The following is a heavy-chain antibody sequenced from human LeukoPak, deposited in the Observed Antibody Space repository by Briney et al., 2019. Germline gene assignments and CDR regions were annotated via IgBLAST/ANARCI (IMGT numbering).Heavy chain of an antibody. CDR2: IYTSGST. D-gene: IGHD6-6*01. J-gene: IGHJ5*02. CDR3: AANKGSSSPSGWFDP. Sequence: SETLSLTCTVSGGSLSSYYWSWIRQPAGKGLEWIGRIYTSGSTNYNPSLKSRVTMSVDTSKNQFSLKLSSVTAADTAVYYCAANKGSSSPSGWFDPWGQGTLVTVSS. CDR1: GGSLSSYY. V-gene: IGHV4-4*07.